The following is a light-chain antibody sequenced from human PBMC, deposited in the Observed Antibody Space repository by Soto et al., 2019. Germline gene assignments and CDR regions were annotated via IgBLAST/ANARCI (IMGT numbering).Light chain of an antibody. CDR2: GAS. J-gene: IGKJ4*01. CDR3: QQYGTSPLT. Sequence: EIVLTQSPGTLSLSPGERATLSCRASQSVSADFLAWYQQKPGQAPRLLIYGASNRATGIPDRFSGSASGTDFILTISRLEPEDFAVYYCQQYGTSPLTFGGGTKVDIK. CDR1: QSVSADF. V-gene: IGKV3-20*01.